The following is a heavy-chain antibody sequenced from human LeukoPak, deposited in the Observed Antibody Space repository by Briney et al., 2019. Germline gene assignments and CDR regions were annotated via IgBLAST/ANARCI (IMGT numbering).Heavy chain of an antibody. CDR3: ARTSARFRGNWFDP. Sequence: GSSVKVSCKASGGTFISYAISWVRQAPGQGLEWMGRIIPIFGTANYAQKFQGRVTITTDESTSTAYMELSSLRSEDTAVYYCARTSARFRGNWFDPWGQGTLVTVSS. CDR2: IIPIFGTA. J-gene: IGHJ5*02. D-gene: IGHD3-3*01. V-gene: IGHV1-69*05. CDR1: GGTFISYA.